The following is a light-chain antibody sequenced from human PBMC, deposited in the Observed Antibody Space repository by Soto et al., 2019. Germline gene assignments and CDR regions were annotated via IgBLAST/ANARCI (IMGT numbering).Light chain of an antibody. J-gene: IGLJ1*01. CDR1: SSDVGGYDY. CDR3: SSYTSSGTLV. V-gene: IGLV2-14*01. CDR2: DVS. Sequence: QSAMTQPASVSGSPGPSITMSCTGTSSDVGGYDYVSWYQQPPGKAPKLMIYDVSNWPSGVSNRFSGSKSGNTASLTISGLQAEDEAEYYCSSYTSSGTLVFGTGTKLTVL.